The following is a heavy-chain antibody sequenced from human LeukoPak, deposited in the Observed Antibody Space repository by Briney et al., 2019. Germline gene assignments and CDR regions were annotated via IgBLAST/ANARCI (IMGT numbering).Heavy chain of an antibody. CDR1: GYTLTRYA. Sequence: ASVKVSCKASGYTLTRYAMHWVRQAPGQRLEWMGWINAGNGNTKYSQKFQGRVTIIWDSSATTAYMDLSSLRSEDTAVYYCVSGFHGSGGGMDVRGQGTTVTVSS. CDR2: INAGNGNT. V-gene: IGHV1-3*01. D-gene: IGHD3-10*01. CDR3: VSGFHGSGGGMDV. J-gene: IGHJ6*02.